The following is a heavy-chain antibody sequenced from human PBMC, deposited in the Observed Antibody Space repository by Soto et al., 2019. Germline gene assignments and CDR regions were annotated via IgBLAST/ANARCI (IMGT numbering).Heavy chain of an antibody. D-gene: IGHD3-22*01. Sequence: QVQLQESGPGLVKPSETLSLTCTVSGGSISSYYWSWIRQPPGKGLEWIGYMYYSGSSNYNPSLKSRVTISVDTSKNQFSRKLSSVTAADTAVYYCARHGGITMIVGGGLLSAFDIWGQGTMVTVSS. CDR3: ARHGGITMIVGGGLLSAFDI. J-gene: IGHJ3*02. CDR2: MYYSGSS. V-gene: IGHV4-59*08. CDR1: GGSISSYY.